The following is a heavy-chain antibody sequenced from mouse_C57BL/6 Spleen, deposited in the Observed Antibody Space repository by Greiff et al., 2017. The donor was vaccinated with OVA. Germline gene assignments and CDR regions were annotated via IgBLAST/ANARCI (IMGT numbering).Heavy chain of an antibody. J-gene: IGHJ2*01. Sequence: VQLQQSGPELVKPGASVKISCKASGYTFTDYYMNWVKQSHGKSLEWIGDINPNNGGTSYNQKFKGKATLTVDKSSSTAYMELRSLTSEDSAVYYCASRYYYGSSLNFDYWGQGTTLTVSS. V-gene: IGHV1-26*01. CDR1: GYTFTDYY. CDR3: ASRYYYGSSLNFDY. D-gene: IGHD1-1*01. CDR2: INPNNGGT.